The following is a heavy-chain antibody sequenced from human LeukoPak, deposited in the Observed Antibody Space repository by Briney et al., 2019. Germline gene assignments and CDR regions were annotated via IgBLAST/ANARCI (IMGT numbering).Heavy chain of an antibody. CDR2: IYYSGST. J-gene: IGHJ6*03. V-gene: IGHV4-59*11. CDR1: GGSISSHY. CDR3: ARAGTYYYYYYMDV. Sequence: SETLSLTCTVSGGSISSHYWSWIRQPPGKGLECIGYIYYSGSTNYNPSLKSRVTISVDTSKNQFSLKLSSVTAADTAVYYCARAGTYYYYYYMDVWGKGTTVTVSS.